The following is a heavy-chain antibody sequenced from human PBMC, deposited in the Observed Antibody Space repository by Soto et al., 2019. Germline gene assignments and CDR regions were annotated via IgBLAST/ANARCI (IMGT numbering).Heavy chain of an antibody. CDR1: GFTFSSYA. Sequence: EVQLLESGGGLVQPGGSLRLSSAASGFTFSSYAMSWVRQAPGKGLEWVSVISGSGSSTYYADSVKGRFTISRDNSKKTLYVQMNSLRAEDTAVYYCAKMSDFWSGSPTYHFDYWGQGTQVTVSS. J-gene: IGHJ4*02. CDR2: ISGSGSST. V-gene: IGHV3-23*01. D-gene: IGHD3-3*01. CDR3: AKMSDFWSGSPTYHFDY.